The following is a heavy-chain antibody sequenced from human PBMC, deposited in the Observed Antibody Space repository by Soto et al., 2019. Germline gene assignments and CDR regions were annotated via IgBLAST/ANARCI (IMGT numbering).Heavy chain of an antibody. CDR2: IIPILGIA. CDR1: GGTFSSYT. D-gene: IGHD5-18*01. CDR3: ARGFYPSDSYGFDY. Sequence: SVKVSCKASGGTFSSYTISWVRQAPGQGLEWMGRIIPILGIANYAQKFQGRVTITADKSTSTAYMELSSLRSEDTAVYYCARGFYPSDSYGFDYWGQGTLVTVPQ. V-gene: IGHV1-69*02. J-gene: IGHJ4*02.